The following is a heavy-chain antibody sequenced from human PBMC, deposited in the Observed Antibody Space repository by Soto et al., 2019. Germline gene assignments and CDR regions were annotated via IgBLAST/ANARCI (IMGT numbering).Heavy chain of an antibody. CDR3: ARANVWTAGFLXINSFDT. Sequence: GESLKISCNGSGYSFTNYWIGWVRQMPGKVLELVGTMYLGDSDTRYSPSFQGRVTISADKSISAAYLQWGSLKASDTDMYYWARANVWTAGFLXINSFDTRAQRTAVNDSS. D-gene: IGHD3-16*01. CDR2: MYLGDSDT. J-gene: IGHJ5*02. V-gene: IGHV5-51*01. CDR1: GYSFTNYW.